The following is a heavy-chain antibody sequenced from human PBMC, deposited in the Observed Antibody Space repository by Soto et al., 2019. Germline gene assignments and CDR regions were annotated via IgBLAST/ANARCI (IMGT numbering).Heavy chain of an antibody. V-gene: IGHV1-69*13. CDR1: GGTFSSYA. CDR3: ARDLSGTSPAMATVPRTYDYGMDV. D-gene: IGHD1-7*01. J-gene: IGHJ6*02. CDR2: IIPIFGTA. Sequence: SVKVSCKASGGTFSSYAISWVRQAPGQGLEWMGGIIPIFGTANYAQKFQGRVTITADESTSTAYMELSSLRSEDTAVYYCARDLSGTSPAMATVPRTYDYGMDVWGQGTTVTVSS.